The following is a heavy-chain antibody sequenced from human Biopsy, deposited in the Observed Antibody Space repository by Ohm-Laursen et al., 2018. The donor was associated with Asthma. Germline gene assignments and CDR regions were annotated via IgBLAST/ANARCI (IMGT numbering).Heavy chain of an antibody. V-gene: IGHV1-69*13. CDR3: ARKAGSCISRTCYSLDF. J-gene: IGHJ4*02. D-gene: IGHD2-2*01. CDR1: GGTFNTYV. Sequence: SVKVSCKSPGGTFNTYVLGWVRQAPGQGLEWMGGINSVFGTTTYPQKFQDRVTITADDSTSTVYMELSSLRSEDTAVYYCARKAGSCISRTCYSLDFWDQGTLVTVSS. CDR2: INSVFGTT.